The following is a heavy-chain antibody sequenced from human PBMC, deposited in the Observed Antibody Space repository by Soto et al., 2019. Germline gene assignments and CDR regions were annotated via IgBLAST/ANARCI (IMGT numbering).Heavy chain of an antibody. CDR3: ARGAVSANNWFYT. J-gene: IGHJ5*02. V-gene: IGHV3-7*05. D-gene: IGHD2-8*01. Sequence: EVQLVESGGGWVLPGGSLRLSCVASGFTFSSYWMTWVRQAPGKVLEWVANIRQDGGQIDYVDSVKGRFTISRDSAKNSLYLQMTALRAEDTAVYYCARGAVSANNWFYTWGQGTLVTVSS. CDR1: GFTFSSYW. CDR2: IRQDGGQI.